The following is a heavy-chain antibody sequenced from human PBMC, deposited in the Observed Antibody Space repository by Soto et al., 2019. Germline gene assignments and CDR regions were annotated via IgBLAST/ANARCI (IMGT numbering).Heavy chain of an antibody. CDR2: ISSNGGST. CDR3: VKVGFTYHFDY. D-gene: IGHD3-16*01. CDR1: GFTFSSYA. J-gene: IGHJ4*02. V-gene: IGHV3-64D*06. Sequence: EVQLVESGGGLVQPGGSLRLSCSASGFTFSSYAMHWVRQAPGKGLEYVSAISSNGGSTYYADSVKGRFTISRDNSKNTLYLQMSSLRAEDTAVYYCVKVGFTYHFDYWGQGTLVTVSS.